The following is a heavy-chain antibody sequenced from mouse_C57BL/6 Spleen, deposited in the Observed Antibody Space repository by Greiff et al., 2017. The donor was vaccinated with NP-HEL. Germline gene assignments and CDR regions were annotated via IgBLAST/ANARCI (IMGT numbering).Heavy chain of an antibody. Sequence: VPLQESGAELVKPGASVKLSCNASGYAFSSYWMNWVKQRPGTGLEWIGQLYLGDGDTNYNGKFKGKATLTADKSSSTAYMQLSSLTSEDSAVYFCARGTAFFDYWGQGTTLTVSS. D-gene: IGHD4-1*01. CDR1: GYAFSSYW. J-gene: IGHJ2*01. CDR3: ARGTAFFDY. V-gene: IGHV1-80*01. CDR2: LYLGDGDT.